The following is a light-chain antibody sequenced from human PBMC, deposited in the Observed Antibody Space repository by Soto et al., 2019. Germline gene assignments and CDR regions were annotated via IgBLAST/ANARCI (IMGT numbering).Light chain of an antibody. J-gene: IGLJ1*01. V-gene: IGLV2-14*01. CDR1: SSDVGGYDY. CDR3: RSKSSSTAYL. Sequence: QSALAQPASVSGSPGQSITISCTGTSSDVGGYDYVSWYQLHPGKAPKLMVFEVSNRPSGVSYRFSGSKSGNTASLTISGLQGEDESDFLCRSKSSSTAYLFGNGPKVTVI. CDR2: EVS.